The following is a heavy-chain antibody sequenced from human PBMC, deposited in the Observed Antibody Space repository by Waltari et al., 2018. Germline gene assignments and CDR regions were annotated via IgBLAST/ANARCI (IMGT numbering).Heavy chain of an antibody. CDR2: IYHNGHT. J-gene: IGHJ4*01. CDR3: ARGNYHDSPRLDW. D-gene: IGHD3-22*01. CDR1: AGSFGDYF. V-gene: IGHV4-34*01. Sequence: QTQLHQWGAGLVKPSETLSLTCAVFAGSFGDYFWTWVRHSPGKGLELIGEIYHNGHTNYNPSLVRRVTISLDTSKNQFSLKLTSVPAADTAVDYCARGNYHDSPRLDWWGHGNLVTVSS.